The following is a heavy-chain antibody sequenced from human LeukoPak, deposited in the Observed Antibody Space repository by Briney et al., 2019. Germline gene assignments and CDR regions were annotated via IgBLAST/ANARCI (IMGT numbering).Heavy chain of an antibody. Sequence: SETLSLTCAVYGGSFSGYYWSWIRQPPGKGLEWIGEINHSVSTNYNPSLKSRVTISVDTSKNQFSLKLSSVTAADTAVYYCARGRTGITIFGVVIIHSGMDVWGKGTTVTVSS. D-gene: IGHD3-3*01. J-gene: IGHJ6*04. CDR2: INHSVST. V-gene: IGHV4-34*01. CDR3: ARGRTGITIFGVVIIHSGMDV. CDR1: GGSFSGYY.